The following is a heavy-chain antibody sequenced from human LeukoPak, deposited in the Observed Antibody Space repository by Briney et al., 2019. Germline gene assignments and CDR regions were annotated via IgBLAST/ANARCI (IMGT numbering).Heavy chain of an antibody. CDR1: GYTFTSYY. Sequence: ASVKVSCKASGYTFTSYYMHWVRQAPGQGLEWMGIINPSGGSTSYAQKSQGRVTMTRDTSTSTVYMELSSLRSEDTAVYYCASLGGNSGVFDYWGQGTLVTVSS. J-gene: IGHJ4*02. CDR2: INPSGGST. V-gene: IGHV1-46*01. D-gene: IGHD4-23*01. CDR3: ASLGGNSGVFDY.